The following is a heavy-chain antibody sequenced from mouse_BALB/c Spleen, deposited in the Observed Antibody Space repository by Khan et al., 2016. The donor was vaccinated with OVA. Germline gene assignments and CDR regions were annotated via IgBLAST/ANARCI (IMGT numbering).Heavy chain of an antibody. CDR2: INPSSGYT. J-gene: IGHJ2*01. CDR1: GYTFTSYT. V-gene: IGHV1-4*01. Sequence: QVQLKQSGAELARPAASVTMSCKASGYTFTSYTTHCVKQRLGQGMEWIGYINPSSGYTKYNQTLKDKTTLTPDKSTSTAYMQLISLTSEGSAVYYCTRAKERWGQGTTLTVAS. CDR3: TRAKER.